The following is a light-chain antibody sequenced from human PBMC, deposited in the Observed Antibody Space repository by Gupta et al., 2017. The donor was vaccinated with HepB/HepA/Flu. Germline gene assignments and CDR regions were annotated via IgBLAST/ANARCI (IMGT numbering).Light chain of an antibody. V-gene: IGKV3-20*01. CDR3: QQYGSSPVT. J-gene: IGKJ5*01. CDR2: GAS. Sequence: VLAQSPATLSLAPGEIATLSCSASQRVNAYLAWYQQKPGQAPRLLIYGASSRATGIPDRFSGSGSGTEFTLTISRLEPEDFAVYYCQQYGSSPVTFGQGTRLEI. CDR1: QRVNAY.